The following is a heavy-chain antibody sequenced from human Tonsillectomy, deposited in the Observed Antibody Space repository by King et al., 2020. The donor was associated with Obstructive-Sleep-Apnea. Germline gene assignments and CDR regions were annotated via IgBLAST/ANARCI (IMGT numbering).Heavy chain of an antibody. Sequence: VQLVESGGGVVQPGRSLRLSCAASGFTFSSYAMHWVRQAPGKGLEWVAVISYDGSNKYYADSVKGRFTISRDNSKNTLYLQMNSLRAEDTAVYYCARDGVMVRGVIEYYYYGMDVWGQGTTVTVSS. CDR2: ISYDGSNK. CDR1: GFTFSSYA. V-gene: IGHV3-30-3*01. J-gene: IGHJ6*02. CDR3: ARDGVMVRGVIEYYYYGMDV. D-gene: IGHD3-10*01.